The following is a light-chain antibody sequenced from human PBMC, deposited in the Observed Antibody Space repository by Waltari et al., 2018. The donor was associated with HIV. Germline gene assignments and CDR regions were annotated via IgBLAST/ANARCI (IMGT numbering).Light chain of an antibody. J-gene: IGLJ1*01. CDR1: NSYVENTY. CDR3: GTWDSSLNLYV. CDR2: DNE. V-gene: IGLV1-51*01. Sequence: QSILTQPPSVSAAPGQKVSFSCSGGNSYVENTYVSWYQPVPGKAPRLRIYDNEKRPSGIPDRFSASKAGMSATLDITGLQIVDEADYYCGTWDSSLNLYVFGPGATVAVL.